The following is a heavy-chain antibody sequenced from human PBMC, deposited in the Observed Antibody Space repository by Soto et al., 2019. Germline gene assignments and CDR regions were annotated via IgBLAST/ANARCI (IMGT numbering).Heavy chain of an antibody. Sequence: QVQLVESGGGVVQPGRALRLSCAASGCAFGNYGMHWVRQAPGKGLEGVAAIWYAGTNKYYADSVKGRFTISRDNSKNTLYLHMNSLRAEDTAVYYCAGAGGQPSVWGQGTTVTVSS. CDR1: GCAFGNYG. CDR2: IWYAGTNK. J-gene: IGHJ6*02. D-gene: IGHD2-8*02. CDR3: AGAGGQPSV. V-gene: IGHV3-33*01.